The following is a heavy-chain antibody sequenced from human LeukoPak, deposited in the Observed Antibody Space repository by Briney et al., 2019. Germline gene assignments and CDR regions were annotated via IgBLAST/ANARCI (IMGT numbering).Heavy chain of an antibody. CDR2: INPNSGGT. J-gene: IGHJ4*02. CDR1: GYTFTGYY. CDR3: ARDRLNYGGPQGYFDY. Sequence: GASVKVSCKASGYTFTGYYMHWVRQAPGQGLEWMGWINPNSGGTNYAQKFQGRVTMTRDTSISTAYMEQSRLRSDDTAVYYCARDRLNYGGPQGYFDYWGQGTLVTVSS. V-gene: IGHV1-2*02. D-gene: IGHD4-23*01.